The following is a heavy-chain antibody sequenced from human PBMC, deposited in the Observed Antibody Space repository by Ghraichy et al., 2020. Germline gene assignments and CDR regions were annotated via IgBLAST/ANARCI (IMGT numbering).Heavy chain of an antibody. CDR1: GFTFSSYS. CDR3: ARDVGGDFWSGYFYYYYYGMDV. J-gene: IGHJ6*02. CDR2: ISSSSSTI. V-gene: IGHV3-48*02. Sequence: GGSLRLSCAASGFTFSSYSMNWVRQAPGKGLEWVLYISSSSSTIYYTDSVKGRFTISRDNAKNSLYLQMNSLRDEDTAVYYCARDVGGDFWSGYFYYYYYGMDVWGQGTTVTVSS. D-gene: IGHD3-3*01.